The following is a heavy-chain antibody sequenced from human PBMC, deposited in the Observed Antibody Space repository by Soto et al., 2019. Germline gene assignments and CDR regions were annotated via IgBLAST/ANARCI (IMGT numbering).Heavy chain of an antibody. CDR1: GYTFTSYG. J-gene: IGHJ4*02. CDR2: ISAYNGNT. V-gene: IGHV1-18*01. Sequence: QVQLVQSGAEVKKPGASVKVFCKASGYTFTSYGISWVRQAPGQGLEWMGWISAYNGNTNYAQKLQGRVTMTTDTSTSTAYMELRSLRSDDTAVYYCARDQPLNYYDSRGDYWGQGTLVTVSS. D-gene: IGHD3-22*01. CDR3: ARDQPLNYYDSRGDY.